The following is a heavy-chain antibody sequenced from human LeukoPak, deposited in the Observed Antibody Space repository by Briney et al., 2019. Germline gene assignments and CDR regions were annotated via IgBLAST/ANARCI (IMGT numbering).Heavy chain of an antibody. V-gene: IGHV3-23*01. J-gene: IGHJ4*02. Sequence: GGSLRLSCAASGFIFTDFALSWVRQAPGKGLEWVSVSGGRGTGTFYGDSVKGRFTISRDNSKNALFLQMNSLRVEDTALYYCARLTGNHFDCWGQGALVTVSS. CDR1: GFIFTDFA. CDR3: ARLTGNHFDC. CDR2: SGGRGTGT. D-gene: IGHD1-14*01.